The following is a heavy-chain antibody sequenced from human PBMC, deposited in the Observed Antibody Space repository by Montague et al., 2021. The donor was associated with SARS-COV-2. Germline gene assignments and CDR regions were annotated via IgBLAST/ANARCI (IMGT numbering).Heavy chain of an antibody. Sequence: SLRLSCAASGFNFSYATHCFRQAPGKGLEWVALISNDGSNKNYADYVKGRFTVSRENSKNTLHFQMNSLRAEDKAADYCSREGASFHDGGYFYYWGPGTLVTVSS. CDR1: GFNFSYA. CDR3: SREGASFHDGGYFYY. D-gene: IGHD1-26*01. V-gene: IGHV3-30*14. J-gene: IGHJ4*02. CDR2: ISNDGSNK.